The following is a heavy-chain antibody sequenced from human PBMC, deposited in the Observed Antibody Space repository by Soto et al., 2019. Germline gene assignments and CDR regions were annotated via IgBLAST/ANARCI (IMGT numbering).Heavy chain of an antibody. D-gene: IGHD6-19*01. V-gene: IGHV1-2*04. Sequence: GASVKVSCEASGYTFTGYYMHWVRQAPGQGLEWMGWINPNSGGTNYAQKFQGWVTMTRDTSISTAYMELSRLRSDDTAVYYCARDAGGIAVAPRYFDYWGQGTLVTVSS. CDR2: INPNSGGT. CDR3: ARDAGGIAVAPRYFDY. CDR1: GYTFTGYY. J-gene: IGHJ4*02.